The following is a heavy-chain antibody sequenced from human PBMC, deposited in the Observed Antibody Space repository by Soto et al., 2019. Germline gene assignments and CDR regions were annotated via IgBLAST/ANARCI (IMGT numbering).Heavy chain of an antibody. D-gene: IGHD3-10*01. Sequence: QVQLQESGPGLVKPSGTLSLTCAVSGGSISSSNWWSWVRQPPGKGLEWIGEIYHSGSTNYNPSLKSRVTISVDKSRSQCPLQLSSVTAADTAVYYCAREAGGWLWFGERGSLDYWGQGTLVTVSS. CDR1: GGSISSSNW. V-gene: IGHV4-4*02. J-gene: IGHJ4*02. CDR2: IYHSGST. CDR3: AREAGGWLWFGERGSLDY.